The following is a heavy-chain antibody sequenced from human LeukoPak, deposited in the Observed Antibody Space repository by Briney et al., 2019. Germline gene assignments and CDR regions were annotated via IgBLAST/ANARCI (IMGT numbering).Heavy chain of an antibody. V-gene: IGHV3-23*01. Sequence: GGSLRLSCAASGLTFSRYAMSWVRQAPGKGLEWVSRVSTSGGSTYYADSVKGRFTISRDNSKNTLHLQMNSLRAEDTAIYYCAKQAYDSPRTDFDYWGQGTLVTVSS. D-gene: IGHD3-22*01. CDR1: GLTFSRYA. CDR3: AKQAYDSPRTDFDY. J-gene: IGHJ4*02. CDR2: VSTSGGST.